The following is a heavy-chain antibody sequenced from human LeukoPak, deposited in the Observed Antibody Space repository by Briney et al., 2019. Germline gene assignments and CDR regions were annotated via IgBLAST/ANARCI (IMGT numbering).Heavy chain of an antibody. CDR3: ARAGQYYDILTGYSEPSNWFDP. CDR2: IIPIFGTA. V-gene: IGHV1-69*13. J-gene: IGHJ5*02. CDR1: GGTFSSYA. D-gene: IGHD3-9*01. Sequence: ASVTVSCKASGGTFSSYAISWVRQAPGQGLEWMGGIIPIFGTANYAQKFQGRVTITADESTSTAYMELSSLRSEDTAVYYCARAGQYYDILTGYSEPSNWFDPWGQGTLVTVSS.